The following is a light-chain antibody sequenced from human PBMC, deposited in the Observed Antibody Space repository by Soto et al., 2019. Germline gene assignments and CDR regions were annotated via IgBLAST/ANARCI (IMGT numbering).Light chain of an antibody. V-gene: IGKV4-1*01. Sequence: DIVMTQSPDSLAVSLGERATINCKSSQSVLYSSNNKNYLAWYQQKPGQPPKLLIYRASTRESGVPDRFSGSGSGTDFTLTISSLQAEDVAVYYCQQYYSSSSITFGQGTRLEIK. CDR3: QQYYSSSSIT. J-gene: IGKJ5*01. CDR2: RAS. CDR1: QSVLYSSNNKNY.